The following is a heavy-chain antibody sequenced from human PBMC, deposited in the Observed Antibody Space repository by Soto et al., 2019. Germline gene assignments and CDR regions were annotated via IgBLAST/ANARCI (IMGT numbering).Heavy chain of an antibody. V-gene: IGHV3-9*01. CDR1: GFIFDDYA. Sequence: EVQLVESGGGLVQPGRSLRLSCAASGFIFDDYAMFWIRQAPGKGLEWVSSINWNSVRIAYADSMKGRFTISRDNARNSLYLQMTSLRPEDTAFYYCAKGPYSASAGGWFDPWGQGTLVTVSS. J-gene: IGHJ5*02. D-gene: IGHD3-16*01. CDR2: INWNSVRI. CDR3: AKGPYSASAGGWFDP.